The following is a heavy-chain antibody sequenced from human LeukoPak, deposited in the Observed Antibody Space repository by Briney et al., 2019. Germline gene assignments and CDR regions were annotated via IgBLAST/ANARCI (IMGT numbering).Heavy chain of an antibody. Sequence: ASVKVSCKASGYTFTSYGISWVRQAPGQGLEWMGWISAYNGNTNYAQKLQGRVTMTTDTSASTAYMELSSLRSEDMAVYYCAREQWLESNWFDPWGQGTLVTVSS. CDR2: ISAYNGNT. V-gene: IGHV1-18*03. CDR1: GYTFTSYG. J-gene: IGHJ5*02. D-gene: IGHD6-19*01. CDR3: AREQWLESNWFDP.